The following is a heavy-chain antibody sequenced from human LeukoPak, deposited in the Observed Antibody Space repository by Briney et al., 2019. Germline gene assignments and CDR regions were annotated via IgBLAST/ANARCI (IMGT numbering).Heavy chain of an antibody. V-gene: IGHV4-39*07. CDR1: GGSISSSSYY. CDR3: ARRRGGYYDSSGYYSYFDY. J-gene: IGHJ4*02. D-gene: IGHD3-22*01. Sequence: SETLSLTCTVSGGSISSSSYYWGWIRQPPGKGLEWIGSIYYSGSTYYNPSLKSRVTISVDTSKNQFSLKLSSVTAADTAVYYCARRRGGYYDSSGYYSYFDYWGQGTLVTVSS. CDR2: IYYSGST.